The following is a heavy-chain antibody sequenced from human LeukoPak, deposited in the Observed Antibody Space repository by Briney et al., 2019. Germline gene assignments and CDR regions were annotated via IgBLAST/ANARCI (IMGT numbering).Heavy chain of an antibody. D-gene: IGHD3-3*01. CDR3: AKWRRDYYYYGMDV. V-gene: IGHV3-23*01. Sequence: GGSLRLSCAASGFTFSNYAMSWVRQAPGKGLEWVSAISGSGGGTYYADSVTGQFTISRDNSKNTLYLQMNSLRAEDTAVYYCAKWRRDYYYYGMDVWGQGTTVTVSS. CDR1: GFTFSNYA. J-gene: IGHJ6*02. CDR2: ISGSGGGT.